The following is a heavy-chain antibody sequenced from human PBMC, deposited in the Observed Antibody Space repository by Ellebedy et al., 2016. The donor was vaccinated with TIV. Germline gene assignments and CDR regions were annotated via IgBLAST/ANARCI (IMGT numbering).Heavy chain of an antibody. CDR1: GFNFGSAW. CDR2: IKSRRDAGTT. J-gene: IGHJ4*02. Sequence: GGSLRLXXAASGFNFGSAWMNWVRQPPGKGLEWVGRIKSRRDAGTTDYAAPVKGRFTISRDDSKNTLFLQMSSLKIEDTGVYYCTTGSFRAAAAHDGYWGQGTLVTVSS. CDR3: TTGSFRAAAAHDGY. D-gene: IGHD6-25*01. V-gene: IGHV3-15*01.